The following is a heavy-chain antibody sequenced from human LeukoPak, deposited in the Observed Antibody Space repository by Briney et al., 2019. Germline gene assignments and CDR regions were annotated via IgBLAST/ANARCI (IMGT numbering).Heavy chain of an antibody. J-gene: IGHJ4*02. V-gene: IGHV3-74*01. Sequence: GGSLRLSCAASGFTFSSYWMHWVRQAPGKGLVWVSRINSDGSSTSYADSVKGRFTISRDNFKNTLYLQMNSLRSEDTAVYYCAKDRGGPWIQLLDYWGQGTLVTVSS. CDR1: GFTFSSYW. CDR3: AKDRGGPWIQLLDY. CDR2: INSDGSST. D-gene: IGHD5-18*01.